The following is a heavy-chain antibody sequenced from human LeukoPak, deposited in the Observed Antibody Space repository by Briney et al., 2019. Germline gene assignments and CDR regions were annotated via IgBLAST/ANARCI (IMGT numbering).Heavy chain of an antibody. CDR1: GVTFSSYA. V-gene: IGHV3-23*01. Sequence: GGSLRLSCAASGVTFSSYAMSWVRQAPGKGLEWVSAISGSGGSTYYADSVKGRFTISRDNSKNTLYLQMNSLRAEDTAVYYCALSSSPCCFDYWGQGTLVTVSS. J-gene: IGHJ4*02. CDR2: ISGSGGST. CDR3: ALSSSPCCFDY. D-gene: IGHD6-6*01.